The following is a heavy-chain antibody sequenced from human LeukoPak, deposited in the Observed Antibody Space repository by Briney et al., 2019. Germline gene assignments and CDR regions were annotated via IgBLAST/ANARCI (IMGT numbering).Heavy chain of an antibody. Sequence: PGGSLRLSCTASGFTFGDYAMSWFRLASGKGLEWVGFIRSKAYGGTTEYAASVKGRFTISRDDSKSIADLQMNSLRTEDTAVYYCSRATQPADYWGQGTLVTVSA. CDR3: SRATQPADY. J-gene: IGHJ4*02. CDR1: GFTFGDYA. CDR2: IRSKAYGGTT. D-gene: IGHD2-2*01. V-gene: IGHV3-49*03.